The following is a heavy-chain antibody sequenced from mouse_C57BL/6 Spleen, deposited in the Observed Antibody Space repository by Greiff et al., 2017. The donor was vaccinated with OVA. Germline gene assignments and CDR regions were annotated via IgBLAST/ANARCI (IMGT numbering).Heavy chain of an antibody. CDR3: ARQGGSVEGGYYAMDY. V-gene: IGHV5-6*02. CDR2: ISSGGSYT. Sequence: EVKLVESGGDLVKPGGSLKLSCAASGFSFSSYGMSWVRQTPDKRLEWVATISSGGSYTYYPDSVKGRFTISRDNAKNTLYLQMSSLKSEDTAMDYCARQGGSVEGGYYAMDYWGQGTSVTVSS. J-gene: IGHJ4*01. D-gene: IGHD1-1*01. CDR1: GFSFSSYG.